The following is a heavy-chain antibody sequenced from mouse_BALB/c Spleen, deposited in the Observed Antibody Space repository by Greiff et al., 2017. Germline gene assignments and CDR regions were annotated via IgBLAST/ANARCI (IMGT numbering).Heavy chain of an antibody. CDR1: GYTFTDYA. Sequence: QVHVKQSGAELVRPGVSVKISCKGSGYTFTDYAMHWVKQSHAKSLEWIGVISTYYGDASYNQKFKGKATMTVDKSSSTAYMELARLTSEDSAIYYCARFRDYYYAMDYWGQGTSVTVSS. CDR2: ISTYYGDA. D-gene: IGHD3-3*01. CDR3: ARFRDYYYAMDY. V-gene: IGHV1S137*01. J-gene: IGHJ4*01.